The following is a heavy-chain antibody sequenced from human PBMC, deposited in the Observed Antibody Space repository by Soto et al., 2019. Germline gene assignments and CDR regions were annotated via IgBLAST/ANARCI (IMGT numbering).Heavy chain of an antibody. J-gene: IGHJ1*01. CDR1: GFTFNRNG. V-gene: IGHV3-48*02. CDR3: ARDGRDCADGTCYFHH. D-gene: IGHD2-8*01. CDR2: ISSSSSLI. Sequence: GGSLRLSCAASGFTFNRNGVNWVRQAPGKGLEWVSYISSSSSLIYYADSVKGRFIISRDNAKNSLHLQMNSLRDEDTAVYYCARDGRDCADGTCYFHHWGQGTLVTVSS.